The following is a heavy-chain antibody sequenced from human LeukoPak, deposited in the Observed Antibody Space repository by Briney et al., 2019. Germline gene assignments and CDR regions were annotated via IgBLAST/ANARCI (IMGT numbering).Heavy chain of an antibody. J-gene: IGHJ4*02. CDR1: GFTFSSYW. CDR2: ISGSGGST. Sequence: GGSLRLSCAASGFTFSSYWMSWVRQAPGKGLEWVSAISGSGGSTYYADSVKGRFTISRDNSKNTLYLQMNSLRAEDTAVYYCAKYYDSSGYRHLDYWGQGTLVTVSS. V-gene: IGHV3-23*01. D-gene: IGHD3-22*01. CDR3: AKYYDSSGYRHLDY.